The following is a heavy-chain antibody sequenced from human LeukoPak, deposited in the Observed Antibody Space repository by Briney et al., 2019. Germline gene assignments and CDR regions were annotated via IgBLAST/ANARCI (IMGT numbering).Heavy chain of an antibody. Sequence: SETLSLTCTVSGGSISSGGYYWSWIRQPPGKGLEWIGYIYHSGSTYYNPSLKSRVTISVDRSKNQFSLKLSSVTAADTAVYYCASVRQEDAFDIWGQGTMVTVSS. CDR1: GGSISSGGYY. J-gene: IGHJ3*02. V-gene: IGHV4-30-2*01. CDR3: ASVRQEDAFDI. CDR2: IYHSGST.